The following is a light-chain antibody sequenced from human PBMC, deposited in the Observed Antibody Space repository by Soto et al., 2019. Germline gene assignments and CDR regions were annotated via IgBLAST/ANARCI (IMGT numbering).Light chain of an antibody. J-gene: IGKJ1*01. CDR3: QQYNNWPRT. V-gene: IGKV3-15*01. CDR2: SAS. CDR1: QSVSSD. Sequence: IVMTQSPATLSVSPVERATLSCRASQSVSSDLAWYHQKPGQAPRLLIYSASTRATGIPARFSGSGSGTEFTLTINSLQSEDFAVYYCQQYNNWPRTFGQGTKVDI.